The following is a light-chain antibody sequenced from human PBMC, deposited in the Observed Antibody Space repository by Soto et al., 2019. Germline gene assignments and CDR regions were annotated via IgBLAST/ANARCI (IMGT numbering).Light chain of an antibody. Sequence: QSALTQPASLFGSPGQSITISCTGTSSDIGAYNYVSWYQQHPGKAPKLMIYGVSNRPSGVSNRFSGSKSGNTASLTISGLQAEDEADYYCNSYTTSSAPVFGTGTKVNV. CDR3: NSYTTSSAPV. CDR2: GVS. J-gene: IGLJ1*01. CDR1: SSDIGAYNY. V-gene: IGLV2-14*01.